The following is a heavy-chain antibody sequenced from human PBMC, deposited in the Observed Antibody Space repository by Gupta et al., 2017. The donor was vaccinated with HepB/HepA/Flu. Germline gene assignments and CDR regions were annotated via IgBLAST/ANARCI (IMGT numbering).Heavy chain of an antibody. CDR1: GFPFSSYE. J-gene: IGHJ5*02. D-gene: IGHD2-21*02. Sequence: EVQLVESGGGLVQPGGSLRLSCAASGFPFSSYEMNWVRQAPGKGLEWVSYISSSGSTIYYADSVKGRFTISRDNAKNSLYLQMNSLRAEDTAIYYCARGRMTFDPWGQGTLVTVSS. V-gene: IGHV3-48*03. CDR2: ISSSGSTI. CDR3: ARGRMTFDP.